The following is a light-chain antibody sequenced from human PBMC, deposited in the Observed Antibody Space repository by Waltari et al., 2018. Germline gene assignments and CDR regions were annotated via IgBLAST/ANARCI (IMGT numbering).Light chain of an antibody. CDR2: GAS. CDR3: QQYGSSPRS. Sequence: EIVLTQSPGTLSLSPGERATLSCRASQSVSSSYLAWYQQKPGQAPRRLTYGASSRATGIPDRFSGSGSGTDFTLTISSLEPEDFAVYYCQQYGSSPRSFGQGTKVEIK. J-gene: IGKJ1*01. V-gene: IGKV3-20*01. CDR1: QSVSSSY.